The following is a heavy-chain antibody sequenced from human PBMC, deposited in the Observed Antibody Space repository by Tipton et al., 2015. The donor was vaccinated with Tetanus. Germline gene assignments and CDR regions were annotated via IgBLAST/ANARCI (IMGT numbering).Heavy chain of an antibody. Sequence: QLVQSGAEVRKPGASVKVSCKASGYTFTSYGISWVRQAPGQGLEWMGWISAYNGNTNYAQKLQGRVTMTTDTSTSTAYMELRSLRSDDPAAYYCAILSIAAAADRAFDIWGQGTMVTVSS. CDR2: ISAYNGNT. V-gene: IGHV1-18*04. J-gene: IGHJ3*02. CDR1: GYTFTSYG. CDR3: AILSIAAAADRAFDI. D-gene: IGHD6-13*01.